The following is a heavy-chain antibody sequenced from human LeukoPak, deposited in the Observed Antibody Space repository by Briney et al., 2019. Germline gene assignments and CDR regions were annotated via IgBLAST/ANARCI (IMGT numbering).Heavy chain of an antibody. Sequence: GRSLRLSCAASGFTFSSYAMHWVRQAPGKGLEWVAVISYDGSNKYYADSVKGRFTISRDNSKNTLYLQMNSLRAEDTAVYYCARPSMVNYYYGMDVWGQGTTVTVSS. D-gene: IGHD2/OR15-2a*01. J-gene: IGHJ6*02. CDR2: ISYDGSNK. V-gene: IGHV3-30-3*01. CDR1: GFTFSSYA. CDR3: ARPSMVNYYYGMDV.